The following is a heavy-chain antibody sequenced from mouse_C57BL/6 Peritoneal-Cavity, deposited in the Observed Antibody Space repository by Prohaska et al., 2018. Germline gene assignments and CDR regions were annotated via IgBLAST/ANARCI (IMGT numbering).Heavy chain of an antibody. J-gene: IGHJ4*01. V-gene: IGHV1-82*01. CDR3: ETVGCTDYAMDY. CDR2: GDT. D-gene: IGHD3-3*01. Sequence: GDTNYNGKFKGKATLTADKSSSTAYMQLSSLTSEDSAVYLCETVGCTDYAMDYWGQGTSVTVSS.